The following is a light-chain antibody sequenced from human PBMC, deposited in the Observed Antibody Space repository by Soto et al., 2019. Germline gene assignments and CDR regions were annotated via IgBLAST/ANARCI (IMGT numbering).Light chain of an antibody. J-gene: IGLJ2*01. CDR1: NIGSKS. CDR2: YDR. Sequence: SYELTQPPSESVAPGKTATVSCGGDNIGSKSVHWYQQKSGQAPVLVIYYDRDRPSGIPERFSGSNSGKTATLTISRVEAGDEADYYCQVAEVFGGGTKLTVL. CDR3: QVAEV. V-gene: IGLV3-21*01.